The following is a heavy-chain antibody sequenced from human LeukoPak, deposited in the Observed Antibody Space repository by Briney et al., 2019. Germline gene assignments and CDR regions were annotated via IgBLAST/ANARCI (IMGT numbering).Heavy chain of an antibody. Sequence: GASVKVSCKASGYMFTSYDINWVRRATGQGLEWMGWMNPNSGNTGFGQKFQGRVTMTRDTSISTAYMELSSLRSEDTAVYYCARVFCSGGDCYRYFDYWGQGTLVTVSS. CDR1: GYMFTSYD. J-gene: IGHJ4*02. D-gene: IGHD2-21*02. CDR2: MNPNSGNT. CDR3: ARVFCSGGDCYRYFDY. V-gene: IGHV1-8*01.